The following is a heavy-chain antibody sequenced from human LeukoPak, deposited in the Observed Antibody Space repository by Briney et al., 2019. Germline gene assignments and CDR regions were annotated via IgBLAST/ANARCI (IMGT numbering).Heavy chain of an antibody. CDR2: INHSGST. CDR1: GGSFSGYY. CDR3: ARVCSSGYYYYYMDV. J-gene: IGHJ6*03. V-gene: IGHV4-34*01. Sequence: SETLSLTCAVYGGSFSGYYWSWIRQPPGKGLEWIGEINHSGSTNYNPSLKSRVTISVDTSKNQFSLKLSSVTAADTAVYYCARVCSSGYYYYYMDVWGKGTTVTVSS. D-gene: IGHD2-2*01.